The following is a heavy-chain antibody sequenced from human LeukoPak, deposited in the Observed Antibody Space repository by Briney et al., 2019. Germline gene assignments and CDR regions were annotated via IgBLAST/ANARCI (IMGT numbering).Heavy chain of an antibody. J-gene: IGHJ4*02. Sequence: PGGSLRLSCAASGFTINRHAMSWVRQAPGKGLEWVSIISGSGTNTYYADSVKGRFTISRDNSKNTLYLQMNSLRVEDTAIYYCATHTYFDYWGQGTLVTVSS. V-gene: IGHV3-23*01. CDR3: ATHTYFDY. CDR2: ISGSGTNT. CDR1: GFTINRHA.